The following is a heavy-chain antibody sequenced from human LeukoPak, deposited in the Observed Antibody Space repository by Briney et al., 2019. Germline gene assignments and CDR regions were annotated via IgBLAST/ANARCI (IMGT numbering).Heavy chain of an antibody. CDR3: AREGNYYDSSGYYLSFDY. CDR1: GFTVNSNY. V-gene: IGHV3-53*05. D-gene: IGHD3-22*01. Sequence: GGSLRLSCAASGFTVNSNYMSWVRQAPGKGLEWVSVIYGGGSTYYADSVKGRFTISRDTSKNTVNLEMNSLRAEDTAVYYCAREGNYYDSSGYYLSFDYWGQGTLVTVSS. J-gene: IGHJ4*02. CDR2: IYGGGST.